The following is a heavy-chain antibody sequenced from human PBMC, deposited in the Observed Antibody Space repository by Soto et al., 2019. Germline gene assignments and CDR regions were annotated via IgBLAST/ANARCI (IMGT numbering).Heavy chain of an antibody. Sequence: QVTLKESGPVLVKPTETLTLTCTVSGFSLSNARMGVSWIRQPPGKALEWFAHIFSNDEKSYSTCLKSRLTISNDXXXXXXXLTMTNXXXXXXXXYYCARIRKXXXXXXYWGQG. CDR2: IFSNDEK. CDR1: GFSLSNARMG. CDR3: ARIRKXXXXXXY. V-gene: IGHV2-26*01. J-gene: IGHJ4*02.